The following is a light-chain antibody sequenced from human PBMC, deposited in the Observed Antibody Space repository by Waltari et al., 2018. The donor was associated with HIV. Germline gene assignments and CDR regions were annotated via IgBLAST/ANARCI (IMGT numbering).Light chain of an antibody. CDR2: AAS. J-gene: IGKJ3*01. CDR1: QSISSS. CDR3: QQSYSTPPVT. Sequence: DIQMTQSPSSLSASVGDRVTITCRASQSISSSLNWYQQKPGKAPKLLIYAASSLQSGVPSRFSGSGTGTDFTLTISSLQPEDFATYYCQQSYSTPPVTFGPGTKVDIK. V-gene: IGKV1-39*01.